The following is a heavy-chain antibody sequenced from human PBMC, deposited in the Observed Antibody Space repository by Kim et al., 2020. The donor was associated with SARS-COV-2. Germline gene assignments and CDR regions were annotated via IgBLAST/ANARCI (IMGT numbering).Heavy chain of an antibody. J-gene: IGHJ4*02. V-gene: IGHV3-23*01. CDR2: T. Sequence: TYYADAVKGRFTIYRDNSKNTLYLQMNSLRAENTAVYYCAKVAVAYYFDYWGQGTLVTVSS. CDR3: AKVAVAYYFDY. D-gene: IGHD6-19*01.